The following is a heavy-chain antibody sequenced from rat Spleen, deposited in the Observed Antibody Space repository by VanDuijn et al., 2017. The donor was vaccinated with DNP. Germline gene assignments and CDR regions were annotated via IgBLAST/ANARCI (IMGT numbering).Heavy chain of an antibody. Sequence: EVQLVESGGGLVQPGRSLKLSCAASGFTFSDYYMAWVRQAPTKGLEWVAYTNYDGGSTYNGDSVKGRFTISRDNAKSTLYLQMDSLRSEDTATYYCARRAYNYGYFDYWGQGVMVTVSS. V-gene: IGHV5-7*01. CDR1: GFTFSDYY. CDR2: TNYDGGST. D-gene: IGHD1-5*01. CDR3: ARRAYNYGYFDY. J-gene: IGHJ2*01.